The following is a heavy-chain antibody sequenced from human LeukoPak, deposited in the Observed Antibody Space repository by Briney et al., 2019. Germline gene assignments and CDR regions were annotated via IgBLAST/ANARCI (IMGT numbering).Heavy chain of an antibody. CDR2: ISYDGSNK. J-gene: IGHJ3*02. V-gene: IGHV3-30*18. Sequence: GGSLRLSCAASGFTFSSYGMHWVRQAPGKGLEWVAVISYDGSNKYYADSVKGRFTISRDNSKNTLYLRMNSLRAEDTAVYYCAKDSSIVPAAISAFDIWGQGTMVTVSS. D-gene: IGHD2-2*02. CDR3: AKDSSIVPAAISAFDI. CDR1: GFTFSSYG.